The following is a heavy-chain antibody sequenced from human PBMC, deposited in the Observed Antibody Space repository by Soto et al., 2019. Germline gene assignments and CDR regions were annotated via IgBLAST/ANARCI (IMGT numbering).Heavy chain of an antibody. CDR2: INPNTGGT. V-gene: IGHV1-2*02. Sequence: ASVKVSCKASGYTFTGYYMPWVRQAPGQGLEWMGWINPNTGGTNYAQKFQGRVTMTRDTSISTAYMELSRLRSDDTAIYYCARGGYQLLHWFDPWGQGTLVTVSS. CDR1: GYTFTGYY. CDR3: ARGGYQLLHWFDP. D-gene: IGHD2-2*01. J-gene: IGHJ5*02.